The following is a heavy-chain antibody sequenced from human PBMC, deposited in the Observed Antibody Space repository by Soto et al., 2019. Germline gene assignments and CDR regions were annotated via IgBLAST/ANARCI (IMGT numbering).Heavy chain of an antibody. CDR2: IAYDGSNK. V-gene: IGHV3-30*03. CDR3: ATMGGPISGSYYYYYGMDV. D-gene: IGHD1-26*01. Sequence: PGASLPRSWGASGSSFSGYGMHSVRQAPGKGLEWVAVIAYDGSNKYDADAVKGRFTISRDNFKNTWYLQMNSVRAECTAVYYSATMGGPISGSYYYYYGMDVLGQGTTVTFSS. J-gene: IGHJ6*02. CDR1: GSSFSGYG.